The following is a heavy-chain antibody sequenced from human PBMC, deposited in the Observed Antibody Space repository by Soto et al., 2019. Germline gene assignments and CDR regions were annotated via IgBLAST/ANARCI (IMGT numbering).Heavy chain of an antibody. CDR3: ARGLLGYCSGGSCYPTNWFDP. V-gene: IGHV1-3*01. J-gene: IGHJ5*02. CDR1: GYTFTSYA. Sequence: GASVKVSCKASGYTFTSYAMHWVRQAPGQRLEWMGWINAGNGNTKYSQKFQGRVTITRDTSASTAYMELSSLRSEDTAVYYCARGLLGYCSGGSCYPTNWFDPWGQGTLVTVSS. D-gene: IGHD2-15*01. CDR2: INAGNGNT.